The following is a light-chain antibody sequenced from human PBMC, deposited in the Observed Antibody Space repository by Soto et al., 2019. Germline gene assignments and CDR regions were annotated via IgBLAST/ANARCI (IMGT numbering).Light chain of an antibody. CDR1: QSVTRS. J-gene: IGKJ3*01. V-gene: IGKV3-11*01. Sequence: EIVLTQSPVTLSLSPGERATLSCRASQSVTRSLAWYQQKPGQAPRLLIYDASNRATGIPARFSGSGSGTDFTLTISSLEPEDFAVYYCQQRDNWPPIFTFGPGTKVDLK. CDR2: DAS. CDR3: QQRDNWPPIFT.